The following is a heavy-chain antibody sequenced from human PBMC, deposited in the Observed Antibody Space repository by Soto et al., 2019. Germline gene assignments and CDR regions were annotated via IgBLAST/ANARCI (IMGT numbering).Heavy chain of an antibody. CDR2: INHSGST. V-gene: IGHV4-34*01. CDR1: GGSFSGYY. CDR3: VRGRGGIAVAGNWFDP. D-gene: IGHD6-19*01. J-gene: IGHJ5*02. Sequence: SETLSLTCAVYGGSFSGYYWTWIRQPPGTGLEWIGEINHSGSTNYNPSLKSRVTISVDTSKNQFSLKLSSVTAADTAVYYCVRGRGGIAVAGNWFDPWGQGTLVTVSS.